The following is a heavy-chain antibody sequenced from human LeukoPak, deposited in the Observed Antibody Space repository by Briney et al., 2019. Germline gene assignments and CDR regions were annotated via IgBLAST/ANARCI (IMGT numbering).Heavy chain of an antibody. V-gene: IGHV1-18*01. CDR1: GYTFTTYV. J-gene: IGHJ4*02. CDR3: ARLQFRVGSCSSSSCRAFDY. Sequence: ASVKVSCKASGYTFTTYVISWVRQAPGQGLEWMGWINPYNGNMNYAQKFQDRVTMTTDTSTSTAYMELRSLRSDDTAVYYCARLQFRVGSCSSSSCRAFDYWGQGTLITVSS. CDR2: INPYNGNM. D-gene: IGHD2-2*01.